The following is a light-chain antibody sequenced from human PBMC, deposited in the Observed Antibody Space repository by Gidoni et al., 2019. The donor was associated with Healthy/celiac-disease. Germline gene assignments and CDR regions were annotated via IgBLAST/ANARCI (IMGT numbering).Light chain of an antibody. CDR1: QSVSSN. J-gene: IGKJ2*01. CDR2: GAS. Sequence: VMTQSPATLSVSPGERATLSCRATQSVSSNFAWSQQKPGQAPRLLIYGASTRATGIPARFSGSWSGTEFTLTISSLQSEDFAVYYCQQYNNWPPYTFGQGTKLEIK. CDR3: QQYNNWPPYT. V-gene: IGKV3-15*01.